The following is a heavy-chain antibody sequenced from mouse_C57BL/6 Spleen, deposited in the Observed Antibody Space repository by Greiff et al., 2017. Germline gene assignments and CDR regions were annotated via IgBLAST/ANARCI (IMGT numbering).Heavy chain of an antibody. V-gene: IGHV3-1*01. J-gene: IGHJ4*01. CDR2: ISYSGST. CDR1: GYSITSGYD. Sequence: EVQRVESGPGMVKPSQSLSLTCTVTGYSITSGYDWHWIRHFPGNKLEWMGYISYSGSTNYNPSLKSRISITHDTSKNHFFLKLNSVTTEDTATYYCARGGEWLRRAMDYWGQGTSVTVSS. D-gene: IGHD2-2*01. CDR3: ARGGEWLRRAMDY.